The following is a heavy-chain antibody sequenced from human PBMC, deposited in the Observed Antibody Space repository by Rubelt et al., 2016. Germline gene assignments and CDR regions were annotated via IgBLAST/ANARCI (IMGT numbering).Heavy chain of an antibody. J-gene: IGHJ4*02. CDR2: SFHSGST. CDR3: ARAADYGDSYYFDY. D-gene: IGHD4-17*01. V-gene: IGHV4-30-2*01. Sequence: QLQLQESGSGLVKPSQTLSLTCAVSGGSISSGGYSWSWIRQPPGTGLEWSGYSFHSGSTYYNPSLKSGVTISVDRSKNQFSLKLSSVTAADTAVYYCARAADYGDSYYFDYWGQGTLVTVSS. CDR1: GGSISSGGYS.